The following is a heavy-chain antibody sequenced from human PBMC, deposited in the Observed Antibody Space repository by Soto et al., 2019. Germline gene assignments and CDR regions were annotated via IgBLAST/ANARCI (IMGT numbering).Heavy chain of an antibody. Sequence: EVQLVESGGGLVKPGGSLRLSCAASGFTFSSYSMNWVRQAPGKGLEWVSSISSSSSYIYYADSVKGRFTISRDNAKNSLYLQMNSLRAEDTAVYYCARAYSGSWYPPDYWGQGTLVTVSS. CDR1: GFTFSSYS. V-gene: IGHV3-21*01. CDR3: ARAYSGSWYPPDY. D-gene: IGHD6-13*01. J-gene: IGHJ4*02. CDR2: ISSSSSYI.